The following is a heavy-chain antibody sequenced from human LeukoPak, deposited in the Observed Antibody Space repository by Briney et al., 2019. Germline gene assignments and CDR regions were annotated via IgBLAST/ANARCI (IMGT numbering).Heavy chain of an antibody. Sequence: XYWSWIRQPPGKGLEWIGYIYYSGSSNYNPSLKSRVTISVDTSKNQFSLKLSSVTAADTAVYYCAREAGIAAAGDLYYGMDVWGQGTTVTVSS. V-gene: IGHV4-59*01. CDR1: XY. J-gene: IGHJ6*02. CDR2: IYYSGSS. D-gene: IGHD6-13*01. CDR3: AREAGIAAAGDLYYGMDV.